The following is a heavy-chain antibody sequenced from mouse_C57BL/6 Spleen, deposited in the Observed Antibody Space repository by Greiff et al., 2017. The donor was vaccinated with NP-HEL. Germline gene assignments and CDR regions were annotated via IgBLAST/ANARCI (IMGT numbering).Heavy chain of an antibody. J-gene: IGHJ4*01. D-gene: IGHD2-3*01. CDR2: IDPETGGT. Sequence: QVQLQQSGAELVRPGASVTLSCKASGYTFTDYEMHWVKQTPVHGLEWIGAIDPETGGTAYNQKFKGKAILTANNSSSTAYMELRSLTSEDSAVYYCTRGVYDGYPMDYWGQGTSVTVSS. V-gene: IGHV1-15*01. CDR1: GYTFTDYE. CDR3: TRGVYDGYPMDY.